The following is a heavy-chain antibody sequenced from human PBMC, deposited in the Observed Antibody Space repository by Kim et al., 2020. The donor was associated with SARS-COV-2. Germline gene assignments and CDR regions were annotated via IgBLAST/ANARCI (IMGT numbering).Heavy chain of an antibody. Sequence: SETLSLTCTVSGGSISSYYWSWIRQPPGKGLEWIGYIYYSGSTNYNPSLKSRVTISVDTSKNQFSLKLSSVTAADTAVYYCARLSIAARLYYYYMDVWGKGTTVTVSS. CDR3: ARLSIAARLYYYYMDV. CDR1: GGSISSYY. CDR2: IYYSGST. D-gene: IGHD6-6*01. J-gene: IGHJ6*03. V-gene: IGHV4-59*08.